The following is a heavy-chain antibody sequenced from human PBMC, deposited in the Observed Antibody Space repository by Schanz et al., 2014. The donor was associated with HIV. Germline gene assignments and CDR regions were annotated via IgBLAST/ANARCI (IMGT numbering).Heavy chain of an antibody. V-gene: IGHV1-46*01. D-gene: IGHD6-19*01. CDR3: ARAPYTSGWYGVDY. Sequence: QVQLVQSGAEVRKPGASVKVSCKASGYTFTDHYIHWMRQAPGQGLEWMAIINPIGGITSYAQKYQGRITVTRDTSTTTFYMEVSSLRSDDTAVYYCARAPYTSGWYGVDYWGQGTLVTVS. CDR2: INPIGGIT. J-gene: IGHJ4*02. CDR1: GYTFTDHY.